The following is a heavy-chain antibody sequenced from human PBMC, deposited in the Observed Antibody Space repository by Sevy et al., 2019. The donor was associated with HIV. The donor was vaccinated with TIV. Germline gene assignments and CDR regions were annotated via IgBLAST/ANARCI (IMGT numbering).Heavy chain of an antibody. V-gene: IGHV3-9*01. CDR3: AKDKGGSYYGMDV. CDR2: ISWNSGSI. D-gene: IGHD1-26*01. Sequence: SLRLSCAASGFTFDDYAMHWVRQAPGKGLEWVSGISWNSGSIGYADSVKGRFTISRDNAKNSLYLQMNSLRAEDTALYYCAKDKGGSYYGMDVWGQGTTVTVSS. CDR1: GFTFDDYA. J-gene: IGHJ6*02.